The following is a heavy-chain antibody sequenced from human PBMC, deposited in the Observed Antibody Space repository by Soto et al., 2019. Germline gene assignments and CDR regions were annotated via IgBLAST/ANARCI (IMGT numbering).Heavy chain of an antibody. J-gene: IGHJ4*03. Sequence: GGSLRLSCAASGFSFNSYWMSWVRQGPGKGLDWVANVNLDGSQTYYVDSVKGRFTISRDNAKNSLYLQMDSLRAEDTAVYYCVRDLPHCYFDSWGQGALVTVST. CDR2: VNLDGSQT. V-gene: IGHV3-7*01. CDR3: VRDLPHCYFDS. CDR1: GFSFNSYW.